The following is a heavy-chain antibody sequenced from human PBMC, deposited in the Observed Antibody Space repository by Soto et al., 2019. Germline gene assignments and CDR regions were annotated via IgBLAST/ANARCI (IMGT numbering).Heavy chain of an antibody. V-gene: IGHV1-8*01. CDR3: AKDILEWLFGSGDYYYYGMDV. CDR1: GYSFTDYD. D-gene: IGHD3-3*01. CDR2: MNPGNNQH. Sequence: ASVKVSCKTSGYSFTDYDIHWVRQAAGQGLEWMGWMNPGNNQHVYTQKFRGRVTVSTDTSITTTYMELSSLTSDDTAVYYCAKDILEWLFGSGDYYYYGMDVWG. J-gene: IGHJ6*02.